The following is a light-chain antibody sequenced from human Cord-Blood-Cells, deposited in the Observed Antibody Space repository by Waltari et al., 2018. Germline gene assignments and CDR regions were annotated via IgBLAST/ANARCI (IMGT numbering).Light chain of an antibody. CDR1: SSDVGGYNY. CDR3: SSYTSSSTLDV. CDR2: DVS. J-gene: IGLJ1*01. Sequence: QSALTQPASVSGSPGQSITIPCTGTSSDVGGYNYVSWYQQHPGKAPKLMIYDVSNRPSGVSNRFSGSKSGNTASPTISGLQAEDEADYYCSSYTSSSTLDVFGTGTKVTVL. V-gene: IGLV2-14*03.